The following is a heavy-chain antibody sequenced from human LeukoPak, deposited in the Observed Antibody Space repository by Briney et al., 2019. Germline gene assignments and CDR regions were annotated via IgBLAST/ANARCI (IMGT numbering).Heavy chain of an antibody. V-gene: IGHV3-7*01. J-gene: IGHJ6*02. D-gene: IGHD3-3*01. CDR2: IKQDGSEN. CDR3: ARDTLSGVLIGPRMDV. Sequence: PGGSLRLSCAASGFTVSSNYMSWVRQAPGKGLEWVAIIKQDGSENYCVGSVKGRFTISRDNAKNSLYLQMNSLRAEDTAVYYCARDTLSGVLIGPRMDVWGQGTTVTVSS. CDR1: GFTVSSNY.